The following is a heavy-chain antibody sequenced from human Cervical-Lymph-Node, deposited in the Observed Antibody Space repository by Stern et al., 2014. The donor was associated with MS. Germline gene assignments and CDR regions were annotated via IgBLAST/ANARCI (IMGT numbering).Heavy chain of an antibody. J-gene: IGHJ4*02. D-gene: IGHD5-12*01. CDR3: ARGYSGYDYPVFFDY. CDR2: IGTAGDT. CDR1: GFTFSSYD. V-gene: IGHV3-13*01. Sequence: VQLMQSGGGLVQPGGSLRLSCAASGFTFSSYDMHWVRQATGKGLEWVSAIGTAGDTYYPGSVKGRFTISRENAKNSLYLQMNSLRAGDTAVYYCARGYSGYDYPVFFDYWGQGTLVTVSS.